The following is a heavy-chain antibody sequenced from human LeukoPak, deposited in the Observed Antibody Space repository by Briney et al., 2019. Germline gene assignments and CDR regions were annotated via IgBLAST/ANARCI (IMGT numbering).Heavy chain of an antibody. CDR2: INHSGST. Sequence: SETLSLTCAVYGGSFSGYYWSWIRQPPGKGLEWIGEINHSGSTNYNPSLKGRVTISVDTSKNQFSLKLSSVTAADTAVYYCASSGSSTSCYGYWGQGTLVTVSS. J-gene: IGHJ4*02. CDR1: GGSFSGYY. V-gene: IGHV4-34*01. CDR3: ASSGSSTSCYGY. D-gene: IGHD2-2*01.